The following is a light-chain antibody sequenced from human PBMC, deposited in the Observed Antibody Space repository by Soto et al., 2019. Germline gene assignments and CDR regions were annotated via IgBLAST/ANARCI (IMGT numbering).Light chain of an antibody. V-gene: IGKV1-39*01. J-gene: IGKJ1*01. Sequence: DIQMTQSTTSLSESVGDRVTITCRASQSITIYLNWYQQQPGKAPRLLIYGASTLQTGVPSRFSGSGSMTDFTLTISDLQPEDFATYDCQQTYTAPRTFGQWTKVDI. CDR3: QQTYTAPRT. CDR1: QSITIY. CDR2: GAS.